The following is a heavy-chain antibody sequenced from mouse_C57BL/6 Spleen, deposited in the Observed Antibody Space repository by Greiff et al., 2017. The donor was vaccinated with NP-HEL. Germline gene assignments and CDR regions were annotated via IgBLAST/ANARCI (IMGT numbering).Heavy chain of an antibody. CDR3: ARTRSTMVTTDSWFAY. J-gene: IGHJ3*01. V-gene: IGHV5-4*03. Sequence: DVMLVESGGGLVKPGGSLKLSCAASGFTFSSYAMSWVRQTPEKRLEWVATISDGGSYTYYPDNVKGRFTISRDNAKNNLYLQMSHLKSEDTAMYYCARTRSTMVTTDSWFAYWGQGTLVTVSA. CDR2: ISDGGSYT. CDR1: GFTFSSYA. D-gene: IGHD2-2*01.